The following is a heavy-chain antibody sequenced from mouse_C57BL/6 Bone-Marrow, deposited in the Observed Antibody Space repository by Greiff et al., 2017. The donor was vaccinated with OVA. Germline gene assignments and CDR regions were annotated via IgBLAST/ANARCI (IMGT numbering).Heavy chain of an antibody. CDR3: ATTPLSSYDSSSALDY. J-gene: IGHJ4*01. CDR2: IDPSDSET. CDR1: GFTFTSYW. V-gene: IGHV1-52*01. Sequence: VQLQQPGAELVRPGSSVKLSCKASGFTFTSYWMHWVKQRPKQGLEWIGNIDPSDSETHYNQKFKDKATLTVDKSSSTAYIQLSSLTSEDSAVYYCATTPLSSYDSSSALDYWGQGTTVTVSS. D-gene: IGHD1-1*01.